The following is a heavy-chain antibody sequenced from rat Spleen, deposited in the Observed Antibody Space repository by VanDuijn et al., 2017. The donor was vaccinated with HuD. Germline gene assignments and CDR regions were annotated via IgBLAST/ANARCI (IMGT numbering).Heavy chain of an antibody. D-gene: IGHD1-11*01. Sequence: EVQLVESGGGLVQPGRSMKLSCAASGFTFSNYYMAWVRQAPTKGLEWVASISTGGGSIYYPDSVKGRFTISRDNAKSTLYLQMNSLRSEDTATYYCTRDEGAYWGQGTLVTVSS. J-gene: IGHJ3*01. CDR3: TRDEGAY. CDR2: ISTGGGSI. V-gene: IGHV5-25*01. CDR1: GFTFSNYY.